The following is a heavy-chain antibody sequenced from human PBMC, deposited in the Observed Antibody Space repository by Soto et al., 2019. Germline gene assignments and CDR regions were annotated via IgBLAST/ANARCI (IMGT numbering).Heavy chain of an antibody. J-gene: IGHJ6*04. V-gene: IGHV3-23*01. Sequence: EWVSAISGSGGSTYYADSVKGRFTISRDNSKNTLYLQMNSLRAEDTAVYYCAKGEELQRRSSSYYGMAVWGKGTTVPV. CDR2: ISGSGGST. CDR3: AKGEELQRRSSSYYGMAV. D-gene: IGHD1-26*01.